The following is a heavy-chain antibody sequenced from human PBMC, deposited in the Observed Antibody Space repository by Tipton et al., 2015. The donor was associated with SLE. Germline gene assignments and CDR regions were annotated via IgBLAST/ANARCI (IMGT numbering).Heavy chain of an antibody. Sequence: TLSLTCIVSGGSISRGTYYWSWIRQHPGKGPEWIGDIYNSGGTYYDPSLKSRVTISLATSKNQFSLKVNSVTAADTALDYCARAVAGNSEYFDYWGHGTLVTVSS. CDR3: ARAVAGNSEYFDY. V-gene: IGHV4-31*03. CDR2: IYNSGGT. D-gene: IGHD6-19*01. CDR1: GGSISRGTYY. J-gene: IGHJ4*01.